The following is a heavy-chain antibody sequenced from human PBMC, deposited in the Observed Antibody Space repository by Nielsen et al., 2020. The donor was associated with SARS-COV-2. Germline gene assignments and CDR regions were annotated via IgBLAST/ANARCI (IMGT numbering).Heavy chain of an antibody. CDR1: GFTFDDYG. Sequence: GGSLRLSCAASGFTFDDYGMSWVRQAPGKGLEWVSGINWNGGSTGYADSVKSRFTISRDNAKNSLYLQMNSLRAEDTALYYCARGIGQQLVAYYYYGMDVWGQGTTVTVSS. CDR2: INWNGGST. V-gene: IGHV3-20*04. D-gene: IGHD6-13*01. J-gene: IGHJ6*02. CDR3: ARGIGQQLVAYYYYGMDV.